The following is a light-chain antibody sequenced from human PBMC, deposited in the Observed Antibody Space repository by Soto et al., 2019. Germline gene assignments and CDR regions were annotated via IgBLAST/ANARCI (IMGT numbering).Light chain of an antibody. CDR3: QQYNSYSLT. J-gene: IGKJ4*01. V-gene: IGKV1-5*01. Sequence: IQMTQSPSTLSASVGDRVTITCRASQSIRDWLAWYQQKPGKAPKLLIYDASGLESGVPSRFSGSGSGTEFTLTISSLQPDDFATYYCQQYNSYSLTFGGGTKVEIK. CDR1: QSIRDW. CDR2: DAS.